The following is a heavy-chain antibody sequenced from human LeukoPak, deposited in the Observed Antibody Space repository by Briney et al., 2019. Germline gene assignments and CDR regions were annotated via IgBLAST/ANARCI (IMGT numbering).Heavy chain of an antibody. CDR2: IIPIFGTA. CDR1: GGTFSSYA. D-gene: IGHD3-22*01. Sequence: ASVKVSCKASGGTFSSYAISWVRQAPGQGLEWMGGIIPIFGTANYAQKFQGRVTITADKSTSTAYMELSSLRSEDTAVYYCASHVDDSSGYRHGYYYYMDVWGKGTTVTVSS. CDR3: ASHVDDSSGYRHGYYYYMDV. J-gene: IGHJ6*03. V-gene: IGHV1-69*06.